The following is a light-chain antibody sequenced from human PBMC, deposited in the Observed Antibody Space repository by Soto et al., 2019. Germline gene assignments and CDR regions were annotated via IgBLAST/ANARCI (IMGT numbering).Light chain of an antibody. CDR3: QHYNNWPPWT. CDR2: DAS. J-gene: IGKJ1*01. Sequence: EIVMTQSPATLSVSPGERATLSCRASHSVRSDLAWYQQKPGQSPRLLIFDASTRATGIPAKFCGSGSGTEFTLTITSLQSEDFAVYYCQHYNNWPPWTFGQGTKVDIK. V-gene: IGKV3-15*01. CDR1: HSVRSD.